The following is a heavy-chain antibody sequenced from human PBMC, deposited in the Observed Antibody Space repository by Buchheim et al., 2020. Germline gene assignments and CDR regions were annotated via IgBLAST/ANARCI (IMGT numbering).Heavy chain of an antibody. J-gene: IGHJ4*02. V-gene: IGHV3-23*01. Sequence: EVQLLESGGGLVQPGGSLRLSCAASGFTFSSFPMSWVRQAPGQGLEWVSTISNTGDSTYYGASVKGRFTVSRDNSKNALYLQMNTLRAEDTAVYYCARRYNSFDYWGRGTL. CDR1: GFTFSSFP. D-gene: IGHD5-18*01. CDR3: ARRYNSFDY. CDR2: ISNTGDST.